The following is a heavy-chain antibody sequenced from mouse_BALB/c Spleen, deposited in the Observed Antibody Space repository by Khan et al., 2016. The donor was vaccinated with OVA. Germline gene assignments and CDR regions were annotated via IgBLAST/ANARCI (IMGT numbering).Heavy chain of an antibody. CDR2: INYSGST. J-gene: IGHJ2*01. D-gene: IGHD2-1*01. CDR1: DYSITSDYA. Sequence: EVQLQESGPGLVKPSQSLSLTCTVTDYSITSDYAWNWIRQFPGNNLEWMGYINYSGSTSYNPSLKGRISITRDTSKNQFFLQLNSVTTEDTATYFCARSYGNYLDYWGQGTTLTVSS. CDR3: ARSYGNYLDY. V-gene: IGHV3-2*02.